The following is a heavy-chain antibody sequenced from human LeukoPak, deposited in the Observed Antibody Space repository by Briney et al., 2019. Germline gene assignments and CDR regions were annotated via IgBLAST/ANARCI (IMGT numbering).Heavy chain of an antibody. D-gene: IGHD5-24*01. CDR1: GYTFTGYY. CDR2: INPNSGGT. J-gene: IGHJ6*02. Sequence: ASVKVSCKASGYTFTGYYMHWVRQAPGQGLEWMGWINPNSGGTNYAQKFQGWVTMTRDTSISTAYMELSRLRSDDTAVYYCARAGMATMPGNYYYGMDVWGQGTTVTISS. CDR3: ARAGMATMPGNYYYGMDV. V-gene: IGHV1-2*04.